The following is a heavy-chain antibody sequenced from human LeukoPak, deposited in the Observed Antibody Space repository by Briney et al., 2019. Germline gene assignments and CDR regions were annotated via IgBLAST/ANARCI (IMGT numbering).Heavy chain of an antibody. V-gene: IGHV4-39*07. CDR3: ASSGYYALRGAFDI. CDR2: IYYSGST. D-gene: IGHD3-22*01. Sequence: PSETLSLTCTVSGGSISSSSYYWGWIRQPPGKGLEWIGSIYYSGSTYYNPSLKSRVTISVDTSKNQFSLKLSSVTAADTAVYYCASSGYYALRGAFDIWGQGTMVTVSS. J-gene: IGHJ3*02. CDR1: GGSISSSSYY.